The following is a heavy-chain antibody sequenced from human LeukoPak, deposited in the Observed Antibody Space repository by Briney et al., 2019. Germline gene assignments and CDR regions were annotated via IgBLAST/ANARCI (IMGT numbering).Heavy chain of an antibody. CDR2: ISGSSNFI. D-gene: IGHD6-19*01. J-gene: IGHJ4*02. CDR1: GFTISGYN. CDR3: ARVGIAVAGTDY. V-gene: IGHV3-21*01. Sequence: GGSLRLSCAASGFTISGYNMHWVRQAPGKGLEWVSSISGSSNFIYYTDSVKGRFTISRDNAKNSLYLQMNSLSADDTAVYYCARVGIAVAGTDYWGQGTLVTVSS.